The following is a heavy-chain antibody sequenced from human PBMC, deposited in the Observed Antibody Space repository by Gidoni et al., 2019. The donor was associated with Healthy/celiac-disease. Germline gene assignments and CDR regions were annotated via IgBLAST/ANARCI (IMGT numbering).Heavy chain of an antibody. J-gene: IGHJ6*03. CDR1: GSAVSDYY. CDR2: ISTSTSFT. D-gene: IGHD3-16*01. Sequence: QVKLVESGGGLVKPGGCLRLSCAAPGSAVSDYYLSWIRQAPGKGLEWVSYISTSTSFTNYADSVKGRFTISRDNAKNSLYLQMNSLRAEDTAVYYCARGGTNYYYYYMDVWGKGTTVTVSS. V-gene: IGHV3-11*05. CDR3: ARGGTNYYYYYMDV.